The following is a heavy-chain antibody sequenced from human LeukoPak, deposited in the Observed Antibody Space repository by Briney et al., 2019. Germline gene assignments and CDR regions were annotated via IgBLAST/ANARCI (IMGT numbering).Heavy chain of an antibody. J-gene: IGHJ4*02. CDR1: GFTFDDYA. D-gene: IGHD6-19*01. CDR3: AKGSSGSLRTSFDY. Sequence: GRSLRLSCAASGFTFDDYAMHWVRQAPGKGLEWVSSISWNSGSIGYADSVKGRFTISRDNAKNSLYLQMNSLRAEDTALYYCAKGSSGSLRTSFDYWGQGTLVTVSS. CDR2: ISWNSGSI. V-gene: IGHV3-9*01.